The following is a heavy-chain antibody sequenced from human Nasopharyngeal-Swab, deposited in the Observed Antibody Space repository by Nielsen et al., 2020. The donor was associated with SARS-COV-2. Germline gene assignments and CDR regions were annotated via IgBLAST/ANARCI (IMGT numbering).Heavy chain of an antibody. J-gene: IGHJ5*02. CDR2: SYSGNGNT. Sequence: WVRQAPGQGFEWMVGSYSGNGNTGYAQKFQGRVTITRDTSASTAYMELSSLRSEDTAVYYCARAVWVVPAAISPAHNWFDPWGQGTLVTVSS. CDR3: ARAVWVVPAAISPAHNWFDP. D-gene: IGHD2-2*01. V-gene: IGHV1-3*01.